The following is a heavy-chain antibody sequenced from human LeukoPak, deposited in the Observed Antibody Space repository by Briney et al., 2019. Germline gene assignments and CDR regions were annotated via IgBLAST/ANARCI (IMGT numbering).Heavy chain of an antibody. Sequence: ASVKVSCKASGYTFTSYYMHWVRQAPGQGLEWMGIINPSGGSTSYAQKFQGRVTITADKSTSTAYMELSSLRSEDTAVYYCARDSPDYGDYTLWGQGTLVTVSS. CDR3: ARDSPDYGDYTL. CDR1: GYTFTSYY. J-gene: IGHJ4*02. D-gene: IGHD4-17*01. V-gene: IGHV1-46*01. CDR2: INPSGGST.